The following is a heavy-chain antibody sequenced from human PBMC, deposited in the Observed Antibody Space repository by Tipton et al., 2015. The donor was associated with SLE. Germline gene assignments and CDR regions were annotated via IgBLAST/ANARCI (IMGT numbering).Heavy chain of an antibody. Sequence: TLSLTCTVSGGSISSGSYYWTWIRQPPGKGLEWIGYLHYSGTTNQNPSLKSRVTISMDASKSQFSLKLNSVTAADTAVYYCARDWRDSGWYGGFDSWAQGTLVTVSS. CDR1: GGSISSGSYY. CDR3: ARDWRDSGWYGGFDS. V-gene: IGHV4-61*01. D-gene: IGHD6-19*01. CDR2: LHYSGTT. J-gene: IGHJ4*02.